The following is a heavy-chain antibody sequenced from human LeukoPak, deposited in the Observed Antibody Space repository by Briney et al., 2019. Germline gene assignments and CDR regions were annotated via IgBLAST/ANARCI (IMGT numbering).Heavy chain of an antibody. Sequence: ASVKVSCKASGYTFTGYYMHWVPQAPGQGLEWMGWINANSGGTNYAQKFQGRVTMTTDTSISTAYMELRRLRSDDTAVYYCARDRRYGVKRNWFDPWGQGTLVTVSA. CDR3: ARDRRYGVKRNWFDP. J-gene: IGHJ5*01. D-gene: IGHD4-23*01. CDR2: INANSGGT. V-gene: IGHV1-2*02. CDR1: GYTFTGYY.